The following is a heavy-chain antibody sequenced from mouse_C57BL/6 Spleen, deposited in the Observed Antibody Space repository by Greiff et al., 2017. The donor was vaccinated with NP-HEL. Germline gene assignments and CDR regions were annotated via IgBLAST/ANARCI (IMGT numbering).Heavy chain of an antibody. CDR3: TRERDFDV. Sequence: QVHVKQSGAELVRPGASVTLSCKASGYTFTDYEMHWVKQTPVHGLEWIGAIDPETGGTAYNQKFKGKAILTADKSSSTAYMELRSLTSEDSAVYYCTRERDFDVWGTGTTVTVSS. J-gene: IGHJ1*03. CDR1: GYTFTDYE. V-gene: IGHV1-15*01. CDR2: IDPETGGT.